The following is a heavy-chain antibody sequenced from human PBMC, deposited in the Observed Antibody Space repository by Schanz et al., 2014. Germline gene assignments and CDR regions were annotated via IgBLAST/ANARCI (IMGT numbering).Heavy chain of an antibody. V-gene: IGHV3-30*04. CDR1: GFTFSSYT. J-gene: IGHJ4*02. Sequence: LVESGGGVVQPGRSLRLSCAASGFTFSSYTMHWVRQAPGKGLEWVALISYDGSNKYYADSVKGRFTISRDNSKNTLYLQMNSLRPEDTAVYYCAKEGSIYWDRSVDYWGQGTLVTVSS. CDR2: ISYDGSNK. D-gene: IGHD1-26*01. CDR3: AKEGSIYWDRSVDY.